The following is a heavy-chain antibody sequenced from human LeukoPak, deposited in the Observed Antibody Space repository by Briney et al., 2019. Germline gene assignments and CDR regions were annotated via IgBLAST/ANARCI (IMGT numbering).Heavy chain of an antibody. CDR3: AKDGYSSGWYGCGDY. V-gene: IGHV3-30*18. D-gene: IGHD6-19*01. CDR1: GFTFSNYG. CDR2: ISYDGNNK. J-gene: IGHJ4*02. Sequence: GGALRLSCAASGFTFSNYGIHWVRQAPGKGLEWVAVISYDGNNKYYADSVKGRFTISRDNSKNTLYLQMNSLRAEDTAVYYCAKDGYSSGWYGCGDYWGQGTLVTVSS.